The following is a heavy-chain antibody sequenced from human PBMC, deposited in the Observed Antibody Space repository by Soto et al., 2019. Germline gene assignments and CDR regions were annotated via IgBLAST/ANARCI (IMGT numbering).Heavy chain of an antibody. CDR3: ARVTFGSGQYYYDSLPFDP. D-gene: IGHD3-22*01. V-gene: IGHV1-69*13. J-gene: IGHJ5*02. CDR2: IIPIFGTA. Sequence: SVKVSCKASGGTFSSYAISWVRQAPGQGLEWMGGIIPIFGTANYAQKFQGRVTITADESTSTAYMELSSLRSEDTAVYYCARVTFGSGQYYYDSLPFDPWGQGTLVTVSS. CDR1: GGTFSSYA.